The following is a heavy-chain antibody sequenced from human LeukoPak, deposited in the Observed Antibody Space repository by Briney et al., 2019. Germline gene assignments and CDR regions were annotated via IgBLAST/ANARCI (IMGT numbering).Heavy chain of an antibody. CDR3: ARAGGYSGYASN. CDR1: GGSISSYY. D-gene: IGHD5-12*01. Sequence: PSETLSLTCTVSGGSISSYYWSWIRQPPGKGLEWIGYIYYNWSTNYNPSLKSRVTISLHTSKNKFSLNLTSVSVADTAVYYCARAGGYSGYASNCGQGTLVTVPS. CDR2: IYYNWST. V-gene: IGHV4-59*01. J-gene: IGHJ4*02.